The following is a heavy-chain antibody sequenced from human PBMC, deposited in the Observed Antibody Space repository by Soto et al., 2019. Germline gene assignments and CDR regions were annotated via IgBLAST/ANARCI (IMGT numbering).Heavy chain of an antibody. CDR2: IKQDGSEK. CDR1: GFSLSDFW. V-gene: IGHV3-7*03. Sequence: VHLVESGGGLVPPGGSLRLSCAASGFSLSDFWMTWVRQAPGKGLEWVANIKQDGSEKYYVESVEGRFTISRDNSKNSLYLHMTSLRAEDTAVYYCARGDYGGDSGAYWGQGALVTVSS. CDR3: ARGDYGGDSGAY. J-gene: IGHJ4*02. D-gene: IGHD2-21*02.